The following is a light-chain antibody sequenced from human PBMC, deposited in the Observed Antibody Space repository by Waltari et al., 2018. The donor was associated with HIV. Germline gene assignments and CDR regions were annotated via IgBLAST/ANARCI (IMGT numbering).Light chain of an antibody. J-gene: IGLJ2*01. CDR3: QSADSSGTYPVV. CDR2: KDS. Sequence: SYELTQPPSVSVSPGQTARITCSGDALPKQYAYWYQQKPGQAPLLVTYKDSERPSGNPERFSGSSSGTTVTLTISGVQAEDEADYYCQSADSSGTYPVVFGGGTKLTVL. V-gene: IGLV3-25*03. CDR1: ALPKQY.